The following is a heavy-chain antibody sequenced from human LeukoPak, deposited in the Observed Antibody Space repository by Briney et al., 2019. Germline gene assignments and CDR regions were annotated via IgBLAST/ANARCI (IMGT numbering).Heavy chain of an antibody. Sequence: GESLKISCKGSGNSFTSYWIGWVRQMPGKGLEWMGIIYPGDSDTRYSPSFQGQVTISADKSISTAYLQWSSLKASDSAMYYCARLGLTTVLTSFRAFDYWGQGTLVTVSS. D-gene: IGHD4/OR15-4a*01. CDR2: IYPGDSDT. J-gene: IGHJ4*02. V-gene: IGHV5-51*01. CDR1: GNSFTSYW. CDR3: ARLGLTTVLTSFRAFDY.